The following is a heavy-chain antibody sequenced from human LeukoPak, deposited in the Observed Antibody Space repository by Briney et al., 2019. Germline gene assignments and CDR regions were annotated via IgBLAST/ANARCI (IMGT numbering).Heavy chain of an antibody. V-gene: IGHV3-21*01. CDR1: GFTFSSYS. CDR2: ISSSSSYI. Sequence: PGGSLRLSCAASGFTFSSYSMNWVRQAPGKGLEWVSSISSSSSYIYYADSVKGRFTISRDNAKNSLYLQMNSLRAEDTAVYYCARDRLSGSYAPIDYWGQGTLVTVSS. CDR3: ARDRLSGSYAPIDY. D-gene: IGHD1-26*01. J-gene: IGHJ4*02.